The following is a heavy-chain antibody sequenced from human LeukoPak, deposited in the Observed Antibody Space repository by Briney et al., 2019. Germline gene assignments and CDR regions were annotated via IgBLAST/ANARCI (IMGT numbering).Heavy chain of an antibody. Sequence: SETLSLTCTVSGGSISSSSYYWGWHRQPPGKGLEWFGSINYSDSTYYNPSLKSQVTISVDTSKNQFALKLSSVTAADTAVYYCSRRRSSSWYYYFDYWGQGTLVTVSS. V-gene: IGHV4-39*01. CDR1: GGSISSSSYY. CDR2: INYSDST. D-gene: IGHD6-13*01. CDR3: SRRRSSSWYYYFDY. J-gene: IGHJ4*02.